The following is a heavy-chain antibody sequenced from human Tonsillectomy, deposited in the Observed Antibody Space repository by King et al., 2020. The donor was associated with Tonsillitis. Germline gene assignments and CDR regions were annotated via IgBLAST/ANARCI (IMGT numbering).Heavy chain of an antibody. CDR1: GFSLSTSGVG. CDR2: IYWNDDK. Sequence: TLKESGPTLVKPTQTLTLTCTFSGFSLSTSGVGVGWIRQPPGKALEWLALIYWNDDKRYSLSLKSRLTITKETSKNQVVLTITNMDPVDTATYYCAHQGDILTGYDYWGQGTLVTVAS. CDR3: AHQGDILTGYDY. D-gene: IGHD3-9*01. V-gene: IGHV2-5*01. J-gene: IGHJ4*02.